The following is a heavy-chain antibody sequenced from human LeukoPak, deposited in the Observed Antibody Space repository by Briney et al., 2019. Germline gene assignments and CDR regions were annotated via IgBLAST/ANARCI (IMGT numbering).Heavy chain of an antibody. CDR1: GGSISSRSYY. J-gene: IGHJ4*02. D-gene: IGHD3-22*01. CDR3: ARLLVGVITTHSGDC. Sequence: SETLSLTCTVSGGSISSRSYYWGWIRQPPGKGLEWIGSIYYSESVHYNPSLKSRVTISVDTSKNQFSLKLSSVTAADTAVYYCARLLVGVITTHSGDCWGQGTLVTVSS. V-gene: IGHV4-39*01. CDR2: IYYSESV.